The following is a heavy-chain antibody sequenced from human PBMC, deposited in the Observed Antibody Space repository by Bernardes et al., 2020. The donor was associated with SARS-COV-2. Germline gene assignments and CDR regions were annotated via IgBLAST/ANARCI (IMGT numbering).Heavy chain of an antibody. V-gene: IGHV3-NL1*01. CDR1: GFTFSSYS. D-gene: IGHD2-21*01. J-gene: IGHJ6*02. Sequence: GGSLRLSCAASGFTFSSYSMDWVRQTPGKGLQWVSGITSGGPTTSTFYAASVKGRFTISRDNSKNTLFLQMNSLRADETAVFYCARPSRGIRGYGAYYGLDVWGQGTTVTVSS. CDR3: ARPSRGIRGYGAYYGLDV. CDR2: ITSGGPTTST.